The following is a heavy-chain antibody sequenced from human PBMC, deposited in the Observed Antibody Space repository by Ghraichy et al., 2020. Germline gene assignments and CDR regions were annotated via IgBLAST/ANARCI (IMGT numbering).Heavy chain of an antibody. Sequence: SETLSLTCAVYGGSFSGYYWSWIRQPPGKGLEWIGEINHSGSTNYNPSLKSRVTISVDTSKNQFSLKLSSVTAADTAVYYCARDIRVLYYYYGMDVWGQGTTVTVSS. J-gene: IGHJ6*02. V-gene: IGHV4-34*01. CDR3: ARDIRVLYYYYGMDV. CDR2: INHSGST. D-gene: IGHD2-15*01. CDR1: GGSFSGYY.